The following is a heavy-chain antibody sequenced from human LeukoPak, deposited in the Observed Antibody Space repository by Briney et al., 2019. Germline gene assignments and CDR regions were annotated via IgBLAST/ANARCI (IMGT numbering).Heavy chain of an antibody. Sequence: KPSETLSLTCAVSGGTFRGYYWSWIRQPPGKGLAWIGEIDHTGSTNYNPSLESRVTLSVDTSKSQVSLNLNSVTAADTAVYARGLRFQVGSGNWFDLWGQGTLVTVSS. V-gene: IGHV4-34*08. CDR3: GLRFQVGSGNWFDL. J-gene: IGHJ5*02. D-gene: IGHD3-10*01. CDR1: GGTFRGYY. CDR2: IDHTGST.